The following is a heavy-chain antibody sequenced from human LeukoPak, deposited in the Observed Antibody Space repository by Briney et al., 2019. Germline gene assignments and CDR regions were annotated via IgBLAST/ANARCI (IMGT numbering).Heavy chain of an antibody. V-gene: IGHV1-2*02. J-gene: IGHJ4*02. CDR2: INPNSGGT. Sequence: ASVKVSCKASGYTFTGYYMHWVRQAPGQGLEWMGWINPNSGGTNYAQKFQGRVTMTRDTSISTAYMELSRLRSDDTAVYYCARRSSGYFRGDYWGQGTLVTVSS. CDR3: ARRSSGYFRGDY. D-gene: IGHD3-22*01. CDR1: GYTFTGYY.